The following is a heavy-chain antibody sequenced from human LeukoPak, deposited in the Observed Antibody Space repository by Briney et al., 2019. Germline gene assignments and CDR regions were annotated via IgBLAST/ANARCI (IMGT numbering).Heavy chain of an antibody. Sequence: SQTLSLTCTVSGGSISSGVYYWSWIRQHPGKGLEWIGYIYYSGSTYYKPSLKSRVTISVDTSKNQFSLKLSSVTAADTAVYYCARGSKLGRQLYRGYYFDYWGQGTLVTVSS. J-gene: IGHJ4*02. V-gene: IGHV4-31*03. D-gene: IGHD2-8*01. CDR2: IYYSGST. CDR1: GGSISSGVYY. CDR3: ARGSKLGRQLYRGYYFDY.